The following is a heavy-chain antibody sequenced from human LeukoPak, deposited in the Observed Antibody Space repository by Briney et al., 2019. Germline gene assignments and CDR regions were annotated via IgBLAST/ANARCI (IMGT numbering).Heavy chain of an antibody. V-gene: IGHV1-2*02. D-gene: IGHD3-22*01. CDR1: GYTFTGYY. CDR2: INPNSGGT. Sequence: GASVKVSCKASGYTFTGYYMRWVRQAPGQGLEWMGWINPNSGGTNYAQKFQGRVTMTRDTSISTAYMELSRLRSDDTAVYYCAKRITMIVVPGADDAFDIWGQGTMVTVSS. CDR3: AKRITMIVVPGADDAFDI. J-gene: IGHJ3*02.